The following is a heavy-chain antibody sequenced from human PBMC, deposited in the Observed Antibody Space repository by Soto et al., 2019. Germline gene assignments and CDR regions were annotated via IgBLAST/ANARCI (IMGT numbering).Heavy chain of an antibody. CDR1: GGSFDDFY. J-gene: IGHJ6*02. CDR2: ISHDGGT. CDR3: ARGQLVWYGDLHPSQRDMDV. V-gene: IGHV4-34*01. Sequence: TLSLTCAFYGGSFDDFYWSLVRQSPGKGLEWVGEISHDGGTNYSPSLASRVSISVDTSKNQFSLHLRSVTAADTGLYYCARGQLVWYGDLHPSQRDMDVWDRGT. D-gene: IGHD3-10*01.